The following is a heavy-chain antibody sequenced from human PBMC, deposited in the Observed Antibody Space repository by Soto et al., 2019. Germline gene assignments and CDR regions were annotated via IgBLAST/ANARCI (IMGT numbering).Heavy chain of an antibody. CDR1: GGPISSYY. V-gene: IGHV4-59*08. D-gene: IGHD1-1*01. CDR3: ARQLERRWFDP. J-gene: IGHJ5*02. CDR2: IYYSGST. Sequence: ASETLSLTCTVSGGPISSYYWSWIRQPPGKGLEWIGYIYYSGSTNYNPSLKSRVTISLDTSKNQFSLKLSSVTAADTAVYYCARQLERRWFDPWGQGTLVTVSS.